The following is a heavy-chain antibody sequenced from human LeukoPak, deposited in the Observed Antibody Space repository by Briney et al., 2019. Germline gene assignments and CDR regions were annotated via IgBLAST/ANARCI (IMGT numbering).Heavy chain of an antibody. CDR1: GYTFTGYY. CDR3: ANTYALGNYYKGGFDP. D-gene: IGHD3-10*01. CDR2: INPNSGGT. V-gene: IGHV1-2*02. Sequence: ASVKVSCKASGYTFTGYYMHWVRQARGQGLEWMGSINPNSGGTNYAQKFQGRVTMTRDTSIRTVYMELSRLRSDDTAVYYCANTYALGNYYKGGFDPWGQGTLVTVSS. J-gene: IGHJ5*02.